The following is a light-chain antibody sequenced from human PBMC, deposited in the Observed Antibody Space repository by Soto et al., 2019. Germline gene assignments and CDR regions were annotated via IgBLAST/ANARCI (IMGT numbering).Light chain of an antibody. CDR2: DAS. J-gene: IGKJ4*01. Sequence: EIVLTQSPATLSLSPGERATLSCRASQSVRSYVAWYQQKPGQAPRLLIYDASNRATGIPARFSGSGSGTDFTLTISSLKPEDFAVYYCQPRGNWPLTFGGGTKVDIK. CDR3: QPRGNWPLT. CDR1: QSVRSY. V-gene: IGKV3-11*01.